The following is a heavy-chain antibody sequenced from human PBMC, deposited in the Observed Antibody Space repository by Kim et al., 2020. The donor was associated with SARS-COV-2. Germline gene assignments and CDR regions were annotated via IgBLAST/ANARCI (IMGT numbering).Heavy chain of an antibody. Sequence: YAESVKGRFTISRDNSKNTLYLQMNSLRAEDTAVYYCARDHSSSHDAFDIWGQGTMVTVSS. D-gene: IGHD6-13*01. J-gene: IGHJ3*02. CDR3: ARDHSSSHDAFDI. V-gene: IGHV3-33*01.